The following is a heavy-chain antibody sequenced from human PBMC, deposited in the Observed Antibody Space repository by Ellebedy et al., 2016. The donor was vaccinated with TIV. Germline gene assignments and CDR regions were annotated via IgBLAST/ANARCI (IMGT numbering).Heavy chain of an antibody. Sequence: AASVKVSCKASGYTFTSYDINWVRQATGQGLEWMGWMNPNSGNTGYAQTFQGRVTITRDTSASTVYMELSSLRSEDTAVYYCARARSSGWLHTPDYWGQGILVTVCS. V-gene: IGHV1-8*01. CDR2: MNPNSGNT. CDR1: GYTFTSYD. D-gene: IGHD6-19*01. J-gene: IGHJ4*02. CDR3: ARARSSGWLHTPDY.